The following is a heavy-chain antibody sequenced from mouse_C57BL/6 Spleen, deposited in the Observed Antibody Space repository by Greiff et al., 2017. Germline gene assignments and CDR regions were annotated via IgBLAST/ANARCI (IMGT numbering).Heavy chain of an antibody. J-gene: IGHJ4*01. CDR2: IRSKSSNYAT. V-gene: IGHV10-3*01. CDR3: VRGGIYDGVYYAMDY. CDR1: GFTFNTYA. D-gene: IGHD2-3*01. Sequence: EVKVVESGGGLVQPKGSLKLSCAASGFTFNTYAMHWVRQAPGKGLEWVARIRSKSSNYATYYADSVKDRFTISRDDSQSMLYLQMNNLKTEDTAMYYCVRGGIYDGVYYAMDYWGQGTSVTVSS.